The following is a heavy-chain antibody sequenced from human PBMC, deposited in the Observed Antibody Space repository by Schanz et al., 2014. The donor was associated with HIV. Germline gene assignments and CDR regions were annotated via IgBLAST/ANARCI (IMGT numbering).Heavy chain of an antibody. CDR1: GFPFSSYS. Sequence: EVQLVESGGGLVQPGGSLTLSCEASGFPFSSYSMNWVRQAPGKGLEWVSGISVSGRSTYYADSVKGRFTISRDNAKNMLYVQMNSLRPEDTAVYYCAKDKSRHTYSSSSIFDPWGQGTLVTVSS. D-gene: IGHD6-13*01. CDR2: ISVSGRST. J-gene: IGHJ5*02. CDR3: AKDKSRHTYSSSSIFDP. V-gene: IGHV3-23*04.